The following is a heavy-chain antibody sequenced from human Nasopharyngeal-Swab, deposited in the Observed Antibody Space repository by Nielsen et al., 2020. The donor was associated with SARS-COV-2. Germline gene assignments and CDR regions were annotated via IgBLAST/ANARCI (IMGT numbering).Heavy chain of an antibody. Sequence: ALVKVSCKASGYIFTNYGITWVRQAPGQGLEWMGWISSFNGDTKYEQRFQDRVTMTTDTTTNTAYLELKSLRPDDTAVYYCARGGSSWSTEYFQHWGQGTLVTVSS. V-gene: IGHV1-18*01. CDR1: GYIFTNYG. D-gene: IGHD6-13*01. CDR3: ARGGSSWSTEYFQH. CDR2: ISSFNGDT. J-gene: IGHJ1*01.